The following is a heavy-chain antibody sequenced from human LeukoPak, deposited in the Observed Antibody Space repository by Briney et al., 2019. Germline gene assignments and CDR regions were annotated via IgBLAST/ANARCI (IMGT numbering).Heavy chain of an antibody. V-gene: IGHV3-74*01. CDR2: INTDGSST. CDR1: GFTFSSYW. J-gene: IGHJ4*02. Sequence: PGGSLRLSCAASGFTFSSYWMHWVRQAPGKGLVWVSRINTDGSSTSYADSVEGRFTISRDNSKNTLYLQMNSLRAEDTAVYYCARRSRDYHFDYWGQGTLVTVSS. CDR3: ARRSRDYHFDY. D-gene: IGHD4-17*01.